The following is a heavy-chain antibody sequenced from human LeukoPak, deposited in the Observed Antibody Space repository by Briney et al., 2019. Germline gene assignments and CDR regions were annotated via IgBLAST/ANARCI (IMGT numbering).Heavy chain of an antibody. CDR3: ARDSSRDGYNSPGY. Sequence: SQTLSLTCTVSGGSISSGSYYWRWLRQPAGKGLEWIGRIYTSGSTNYNPSLKSRVTISVDTSKNQFSLKLSSVTAADTAVYYCARDSSRDGYNSPGYWGQGTLVTVSS. CDR1: GGSISSGSYY. V-gene: IGHV4-61*02. CDR2: IYTSGST. D-gene: IGHD5-24*01. J-gene: IGHJ4*02.